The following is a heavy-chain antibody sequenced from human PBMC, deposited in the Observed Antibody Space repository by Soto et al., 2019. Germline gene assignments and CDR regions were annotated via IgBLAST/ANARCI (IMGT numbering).Heavy chain of an antibody. V-gene: IGHV1-18*01. CDR1: GYTFTSYG. CDR3: ARVVASSGWYNNWFDP. D-gene: IGHD6-19*01. CDR2: ISAYNGNT. Sequence: GASVKVSCKASGYTFTSYGISWVRQAPGQGLEWMGWISAYNGNTNYAQKLQGRVTMTTDTSTSTAYMELRSLRSDDTAVYYCARVVASSGWYNNWFDPWGQGTLVTVSS. J-gene: IGHJ5*02.